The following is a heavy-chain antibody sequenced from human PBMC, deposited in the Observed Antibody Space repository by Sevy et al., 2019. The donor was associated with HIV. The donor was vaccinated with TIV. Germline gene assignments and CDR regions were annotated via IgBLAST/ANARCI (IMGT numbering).Heavy chain of an antibody. CDR2: IKEDGNER. J-gene: IGHJ6*02. CDR1: GFTFSDSW. D-gene: IGHD3-16*01. V-gene: IGHV3-7*01. Sequence: GGSLRLSCAASGFTFSDSWMTWVRHAPGKGLEWVANIKEDGNERYYVDSVKGRFTLSRDNAKMSVYLELTSLRVEDSAIYYCASGRRNWGLGGLDVWGQGTTVTVSS. CDR3: ASGRRNWGLGGLDV.